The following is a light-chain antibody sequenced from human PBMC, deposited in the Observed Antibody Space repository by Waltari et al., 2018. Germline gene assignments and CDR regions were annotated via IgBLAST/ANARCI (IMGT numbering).Light chain of an antibody. V-gene: IGLV2-14*01. CDR1: NSDVGGYNY. J-gene: IGLJ3*02. CDR2: EVS. Sequence: QSALTQPASVSGSPGQSITISCTGTNSDVGGYNYVSWYQQHPGKAPKLMIYEVSNRPSGVSNRFSGSKSCNTSSLTISGLQAEDEADYYCSSYTSSNTLEVFGGGTKLTVL. CDR3: SSYTSSNTLEV.